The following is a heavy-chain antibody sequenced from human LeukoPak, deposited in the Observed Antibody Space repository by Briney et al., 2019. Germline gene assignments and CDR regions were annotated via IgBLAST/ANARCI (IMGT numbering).Heavy chain of an antibody. Sequence: PSETLSLTCAVSGYSISSGYYWGWIRQPPGKGLEWIGSIYHSGSTYYNPSLKSRVTISVDTSKNQFSLKLSSVTAADTAVYYCARGGYSSGWYGSSWFDPWGQGTLVTVSS. CDR1: GYSISSGYY. CDR2: IYHSGST. CDR3: ARGGYSSGWYGSSWFDP. D-gene: IGHD6-19*01. V-gene: IGHV4-38-2*01. J-gene: IGHJ5*02.